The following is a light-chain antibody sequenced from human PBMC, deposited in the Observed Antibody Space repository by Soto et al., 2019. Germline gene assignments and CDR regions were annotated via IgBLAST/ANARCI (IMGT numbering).Light chain of an antibody. CDR1: QSVSSW. V-gene: IGKV1-5*03. CDR2: KAS. CDR3: QHYGASRWT. Sequence: TQSPGTLSLSPGERATLSCRASQSVSSWLAWYQQKPGKAPKLLIYKASSLESGVPSRFSGSGSGTQFTLTNSSLQPEDFAMYYCQHYGASRWTFGQGTKVDIK. J-gene: IGKJ1*01.